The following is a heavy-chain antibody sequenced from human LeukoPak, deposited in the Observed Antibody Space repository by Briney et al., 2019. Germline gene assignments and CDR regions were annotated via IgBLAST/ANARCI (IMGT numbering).Heavy chain of an antibody. J-gene: IGHJ5*02. CDR2: INHSGST. CDR1: GGSFSGYY. D-gene: IGHD6-19*01. CDR3: ARSRLQWLVRGWFDP. Sequence: SETLSLTCAVCGGSFSGYYWSWIRQPPGKGLEWIGEINHSGSTNYNPSLKSRVTISVDTSKNQFSLKLSSVPAADTAVYYCARSRLQWLVRGWFDPWGQGTLVTVSS. V-gene: IGHV4-34*01.